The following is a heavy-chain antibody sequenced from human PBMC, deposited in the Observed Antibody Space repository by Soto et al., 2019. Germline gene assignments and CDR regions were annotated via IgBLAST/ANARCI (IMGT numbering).Heavy chain of an antibody. Sequence: SETLSLTCTVSGGSISRFYWSWIRQPPGKGLEWLGYIYSSGSTYYNPSLKSRVTISVDTSKNQFSLKLSSVTAADTAVYYCASNGIAVAGEVFDYWGQGTLVTVSS. CDR1: GGSISRFY. CDR2: IYSSGST. D-gene: IGHD6-19*01. J-gene: IGHJ4*02. CDR3: ASNGIAVAGEVFDY. V-gene: IGHV4-4*08.